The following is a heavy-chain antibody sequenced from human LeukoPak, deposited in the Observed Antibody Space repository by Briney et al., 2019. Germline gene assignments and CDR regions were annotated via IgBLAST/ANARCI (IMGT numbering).Heavy chain of an antibody. CDR1: GFTFSSYG. CDR3: ARIKLVGGYYYYGMDV. D-gene: IGHD6-6*01. V-gene: IGHV3-33*01. CDR2: IWYDGSNK. Sequence: GGSLRLSCAASGFTFSSYGMHWVRQAPGKGLGWVAVIWYDGSNKYYADSVKGRFTISRDNSKNTLYLQMNSLRAEDTAVYYCARIKLVGGYYYYGMDVWGQGTTVTVSS. J-gene: IGHJ6*02.